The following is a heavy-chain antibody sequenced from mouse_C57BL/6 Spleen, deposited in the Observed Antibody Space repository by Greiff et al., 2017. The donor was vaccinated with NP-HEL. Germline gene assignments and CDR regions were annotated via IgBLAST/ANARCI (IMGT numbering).Heavy chain of an antibody. CDR2: IWSGGST. CDR1: GFSLTSYG. D-gene: IGHD1-1*01. Sequence: VKLMESGPGLVQPSQSLSITCTVSGFSLTSYGVHWVRQSPGKGLEWLGVIWSGGSTDYNAAFISRLSISKDNSKSQVFFKMNSLQADDTAIYYCARRGSSPNYYAMDYWGQGTSVTVSS. CDR3: ARRGSSPNYYAMDY. V-gene: IGHV2-2*01. J-gene: IGHJ4*01.